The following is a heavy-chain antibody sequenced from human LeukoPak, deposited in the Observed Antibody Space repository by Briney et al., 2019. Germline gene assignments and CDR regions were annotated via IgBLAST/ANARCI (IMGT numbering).Heavy chain of an antibody. Sequence: SETLSLTCTVSGGSISSSSYYWGWIRQPPGKGLEWIGTIYYTGSTYYNPSLKSRVAMSVDASKNQFSLKLSSVTAADTAVYYCARHHPFWSGYVYYLDYWGQGTLVTVSS. D-gene: IGHD3-3*01. J-gene: IGHJ4*02. CDR2: IYYTGST. CDR1: GGSISSSSYY. V-gene: IGHV4-39*01. CDR3: ARHHPFWSGYVYYLDY.